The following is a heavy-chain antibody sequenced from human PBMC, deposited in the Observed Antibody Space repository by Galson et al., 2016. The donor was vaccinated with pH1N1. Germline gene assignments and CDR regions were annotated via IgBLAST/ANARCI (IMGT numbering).Heavy chain of an antibody. J-gene: IGHJ4*02. V-gene: IGHV6-1*01. CDR3: VRDFGGPNDC. Sequence: CAISGDSVSSNSAAWNWIRQSPSRGLEWLGRTYYRSNWFYNYAVSVQGRITINPDTSKNQFSLQLNSVTPEDTAVYYCVRDFGGPNDCWGQGTLVTVSS. CDR2: TYYRSNWFY. CDR1: GDSVSSNSAA. D-gene: IGHD4-23*01.